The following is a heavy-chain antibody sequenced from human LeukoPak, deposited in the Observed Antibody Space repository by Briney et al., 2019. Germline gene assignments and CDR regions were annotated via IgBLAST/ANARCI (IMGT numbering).Heavy chain of an antibody. CDR1: GFTVSSNY. J-gene: IGHJ4*02. D-gene: IGHD5-12*01. V-gene: IGHV3-66*01. CDR2: IYSGGST. Sequence: GGSLRLSCAASGFTVSSNYMSWVRQAPGKGLEWVSVIYSGGSTYYADSVKGRFTISRDNSKNTLYLQMNSLRAEDTAVYYCARAVSGYDSSGGWYYFDYWGQGTLVTVSS. CDR3: ARAVSGYDSSGGWYYFDY.